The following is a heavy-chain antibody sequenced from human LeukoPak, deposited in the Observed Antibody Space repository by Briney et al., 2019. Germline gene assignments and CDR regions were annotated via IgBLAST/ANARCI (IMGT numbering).Heavy chain of an antibody. CDR1: GFTFSSYA. Sequence: GRSLRLSCAASGFTFSSYAMHWVRQAPGKGLERVAVISYDGSNKYYADSVKGRFTISRDNSKNTLYLQMNSLRAEDTAVYYCARAVAGIWAGAFDIWGQGTMVTVSS. V-gene: IGHV3-30*04. D-gene: IGHD6-19*01. CDR2: ISYDGSNK. J-gene: IGHJ3*02. CDR3: ARAVAGIWAGAFDI.